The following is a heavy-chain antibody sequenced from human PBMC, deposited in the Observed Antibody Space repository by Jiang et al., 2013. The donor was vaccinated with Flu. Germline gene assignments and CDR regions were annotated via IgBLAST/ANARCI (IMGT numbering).Heavy chain of an antibody. Sequence: PGKGLEWVAVISYDGSNKYYADSVKGRFTISRDNSKNTLYLQMNSLRAEDTAVYYCAREGDGYIYADYWGQGTLVTVSS. J-gene: IGHJ4*02. CDR2: ISYDGSNK. D-gene: IGHD5-24*01. V-gene: IGHV3-30*04. CDR3: AREGDGYIYADY.